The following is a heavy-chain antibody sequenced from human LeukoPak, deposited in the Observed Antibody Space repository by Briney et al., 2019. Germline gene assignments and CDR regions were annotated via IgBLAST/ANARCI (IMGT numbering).Heavy chain of an antibody. V-gene: IGHV3-30*02. CDR3: AKGEAARPYYFDY. J-gene: IGHJ4*02. D-gene: IGHD6-6*01. CDR2: IRYDGSNK. Sequence: PGGSLRLSCAASGFTFSSYGMHWVRQAPGKGLEWVAFIRYDGSNKYYADSVKGRFTIPRDNSKNTLYLQMNSLRAEDTAVYYCAKGEAARPYYFDYWGQGTLVTVSS. CDR1: GFTFSSYG.